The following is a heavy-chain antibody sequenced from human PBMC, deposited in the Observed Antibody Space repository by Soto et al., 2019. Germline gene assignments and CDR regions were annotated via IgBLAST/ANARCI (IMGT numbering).Heavy chain of an antibody. CDR2: IYYSGST. D-gene: IGHD4-17*01. J-gene: IGHJ4*02. CDR1: GGSISSSSYY. V-gene: IGHV4-39*01. Sequence: SETLSLTCTVSGGSISSSSYYWGWIRQPPGKGLEWIGSIYYSGSTYYNPSLKSRVTISVDTSKNQFSLKLSSVTAADTAVYYCARRPQLRRLQYFDYWGQGTLVTVSS. CDR3: ARRPQLRRLQYFDY.